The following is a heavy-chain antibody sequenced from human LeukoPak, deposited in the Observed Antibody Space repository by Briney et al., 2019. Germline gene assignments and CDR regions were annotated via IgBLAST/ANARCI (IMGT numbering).Heavy chain of an antibody. CDR2: IYTSGST. V-gene: IGHV4-4*07. CDR1: GGSISSYY. D-gene: IGHD3-10*01. J-gene: IGHJ4*02. Sequence: SETLSLTCTVSGGSISSYYWSWIRRPAGKGLEWIGRIYTSGSTNYNPSLKSRVTMSVDTSKNQFSLKLSSVTAADTAVYYCARATVNYYGSGSYPLYYFDYWGQGTLVTVSS. CDR3: ARATVNYYGSGSYPLYYFDY.